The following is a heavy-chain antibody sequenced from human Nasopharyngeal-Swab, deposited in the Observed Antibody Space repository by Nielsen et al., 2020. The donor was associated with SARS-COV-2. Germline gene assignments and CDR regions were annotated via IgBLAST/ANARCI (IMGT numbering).Heavy chain of an antibody. V-gene: IGHV4-39*07. Sequence: SETLSLTCTVSGGSISSGDYYWRWIRQPPGKGLEWIGEINHSGSTNYNPSLKSRVTISVDTSKNQFSLKLSSVTAADTAVYYCARGGTTDAFDIWGQGTMVTVSS. CDR2: INHSGST. J-gene: IGHJ3*02. CDR1: GGSISSGDYY. D-gene: IGHD3-16*01. CDR3: ARGGTTDAFDI.